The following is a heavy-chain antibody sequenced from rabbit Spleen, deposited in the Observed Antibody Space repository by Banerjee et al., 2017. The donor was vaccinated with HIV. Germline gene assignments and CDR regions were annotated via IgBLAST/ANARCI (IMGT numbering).Heavy chain of an antibody. Sequence: QSLEESGGDLVKPGASLTLTCKASGFDLSSYYYMYWVRQAPGKGLEWIASIYAGDSDSSYSATWAKGRFTISKTSSTTVTLQMTSLTVADTATYFCARDAGTSFSTYGMDLWGQGTLVTVS. CDR2: IYAGDSDSS. J-gene: IGHJ6*01. CDR3: ARDAGTSFSTYGMDL. CDR1: GFDLSSYYY. V-gene: IGHV1S40*01. D-gene: IGHD8-1*01.